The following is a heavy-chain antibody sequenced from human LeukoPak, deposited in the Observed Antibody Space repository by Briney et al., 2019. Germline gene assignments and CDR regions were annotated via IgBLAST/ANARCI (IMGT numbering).Heavy chain of an antibody. V-gene: IGHV3-74*01. J-gene: IGHJ2*01. Sequence: GGSLRLSCAASGFTFSGYWMHWVRQPPGKGLVWVSRITGDGSSTTYADSVKGRFTISRDNAKNTLYLQMISLRAEDTAVYYCARDTGWYFDLWGRGTLVTVSS. D-gene: IGHD4-17*01. CDR2: ITGDGSST. CDR3: ARDTGWYFDL. CDR1: GFTFSGYW.